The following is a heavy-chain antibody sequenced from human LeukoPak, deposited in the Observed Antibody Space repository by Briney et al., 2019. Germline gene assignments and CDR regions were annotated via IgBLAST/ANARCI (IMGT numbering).Heavy chain of an antibody. Sequence: PGGSLRLSCAASGFTFSSYAMSWVRQAPGKGLEWVSAISGSGGSTYYADSVKGRFTISRDNSKNTLYLQMNSLRAEDTAVYYCARGSQDIVALVADGSWFDPWGQGTLVTVSS. CDR3: ARGSQDIVALVADGSWFDP. CDR1: GFTFSSYA. V-gene: IGHV3-23*01. J-gene: IGHJ5*02. D-gene: IGHD2-15*01. CDR2: ISGSGGST.